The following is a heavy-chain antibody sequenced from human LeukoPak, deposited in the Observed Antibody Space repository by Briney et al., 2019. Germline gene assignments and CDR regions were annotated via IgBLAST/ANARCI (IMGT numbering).Heavy chain of an antibody. J-gene: IGHJ4*02. CDR1: GFTFSNYA. D-gene: IGHD6-19*01. CDR2: ISYDGSNK. CDR3: ARVKVKQWLVRTFDY. V-gene: IGHV3-30*04. Sequence: GGSLRLSCAASGFTFSNYALHWVRRAPGKGLEWVAFISYDGSNKYYADSVKGRFTISRDNSKNTLFLQMNSLRAEDTAVYYCARVKVKQWLVRTFDYWGQGTLVTVSS.